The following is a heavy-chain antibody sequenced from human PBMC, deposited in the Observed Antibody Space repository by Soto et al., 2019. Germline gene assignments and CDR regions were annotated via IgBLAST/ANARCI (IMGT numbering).Heavy chain of an antibody. Sequence: EVQLLESGGGLVQPGGSLRLSCAASGFTFSSYAMSWVRQAPGKGLEWVSAISGSGGSTYYADSVKGRFTISRDNSKNTLYLQMNSLRAEDTAVYYCAKVRSYLEWLFDDAFDIWGQGTMVTVSS. CDR3: AKVRSYLEWLFDDAFDI. J-gene: IGHJ3*02. D-gene: IGHD3-3*01. CDR1: GFTFSSYA. CDR2: ISGSGGST. V-gene: IGHV3-23*01.